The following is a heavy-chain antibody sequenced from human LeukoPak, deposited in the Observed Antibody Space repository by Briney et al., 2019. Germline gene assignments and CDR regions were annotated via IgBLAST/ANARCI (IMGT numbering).Heavy chain of an antibody. J-gene: IGHJ3*02. CDR1: GFIFSSYS. V-gene: IGHV3-21*01. CDR3: ARDWNYDFWSGLMGDILGGDAFDI. D-gene: IGHD3-3*01. CDR2: ISSSSSYI. Sequence: PGGSLRLSCAASGFIFSSYSMNWVRQAPGKGLEWVSSISSSSSYIYYADSVKGRFTISRDNAKNSLYLQMNSLRAEDTAVYYCARDWNYDFWSGLMGDILGGDAFDIWGQGTMVTVSS.